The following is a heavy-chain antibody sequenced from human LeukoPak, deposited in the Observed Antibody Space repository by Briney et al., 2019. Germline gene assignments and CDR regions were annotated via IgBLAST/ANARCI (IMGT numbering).Heavy chain of an antibody. CDR2: IYYSGST. J-gene: IGHJ4*02. Sequence: NPSETLSLTCTVSGGSISSSSYYWGWIRQPPGKGLEWIGSIYYSGSTYYNPSLKSRVTISVDTSKNQFSLKLSSVTAADTAVYYCASLGYDSSGYYPFDYWGQGTLVTVSS. CDR3: ASLGYDSSGYYPFDY. CDR1: GGSISSSSYY. V-gene: IGHV4-39*07. D-gene: IGHD3-22*01.